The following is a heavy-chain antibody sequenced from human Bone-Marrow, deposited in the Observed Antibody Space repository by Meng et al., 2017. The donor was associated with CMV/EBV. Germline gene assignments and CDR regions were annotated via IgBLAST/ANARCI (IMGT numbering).Heavy chain of an antibody. CDR1: GYTFTSYD. V-gene: IGHV1-8*01. CDR2: MNPNSGNT. J-gene: IGHJ4*02. Sequence: ASVKVSCKASGYTFTSYDINWVRQATGQGLEWMGWMNPNSGNTGYAQKFQGRVTMTRSTSISTAYMELSSLRSEDTAVYYCARGHDSSGYSYFDYWGQGTLVTVSS. CDR3: ARGHDSSGYSYFDY. D-gene: IGHD3-22*01.